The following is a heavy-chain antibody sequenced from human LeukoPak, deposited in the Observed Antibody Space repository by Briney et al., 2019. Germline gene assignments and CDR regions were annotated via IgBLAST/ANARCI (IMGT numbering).Heavy chain of an antibody. Sequence: GGSLRLSCAASGFTFSSYGMHWVRQAPGKGLEWVAVIPHDGSSKYFADSVKGRFTISRDNPKNTLDLQMHSLRAEDTAVHYCAKSIRFCSSNSCFAGYYNYGLHVWGQGTTVIVSS. V-gene: IGHV3-30*18. CDR2: IPHDGSSK. CDR3: AKSIRFCSSNSCFAGYYNYGLHV. J-gene: IGHJ6*02. CDR1: GFTFSSYG. D-gene: IGHD2-2*01.